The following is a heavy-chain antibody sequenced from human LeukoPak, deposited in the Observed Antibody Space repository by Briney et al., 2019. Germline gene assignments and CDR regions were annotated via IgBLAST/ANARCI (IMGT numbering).Heavy chain of an antibody. Sequence: SETLSLTCTVSGGSISSGGYYWSWLRQHPGKGLEWIGYIYYSGSTYYNPSLKSRVTISVDTSKNQFSLKLSSVTAADTAVYYCARVNYYDSRSFDYWGQGTLVTVSS. V-gene: IGHV4-31*03. D-gene: IGHD3-22*01. CDR3: ARVNYYDSRSFDY. CDR1: GGSISSGGYY. CDR2: IYYSGST. J-gene: IGHJ4*02.